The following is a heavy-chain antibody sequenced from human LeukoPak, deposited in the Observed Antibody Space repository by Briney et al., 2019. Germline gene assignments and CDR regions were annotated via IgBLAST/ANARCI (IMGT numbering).Heavy chain of an antibody. CDR1: GYTFTGYY. CDR2: INPNSGGT. V-gene: IGHV1-2*02. J-gene: IGHJ4*02. Sequence: ASVKVSCKASGYTFTGYYKHWVRQAPGQGLEWMGWINPNSGGTNYAQKFQGRVTMTRDTSISTAYMELSRLRSDDTAVYYCARGFGGVIDVIDYWGQGTLVTVSS. CDR3: ARGFGGVIDVIDY. D-gene: IGHD3-16*02.